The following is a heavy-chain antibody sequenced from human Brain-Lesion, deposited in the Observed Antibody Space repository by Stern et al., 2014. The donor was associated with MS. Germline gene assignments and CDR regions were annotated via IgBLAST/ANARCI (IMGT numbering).Heavy chain of an antibody. J-gene: IGHJ4*02. CDR2: SDHSGST. CDR3: ARFPASRPHVFDS. D-gene: IGHD6-13*01. CDR1: GGSISSSNW. Sequence: VQLEESGPGLVKPSGTLSLTCAVSGGSISSSNWWSWVRQSPGKGLEWIGESDHSGSTIYNPSLKSRVTVSVDKSKNRFSLNLRSVTAADPAVYFCARFPASRPHVFDSWGQGTLVTV. V-gene: IGHV4-4*02.